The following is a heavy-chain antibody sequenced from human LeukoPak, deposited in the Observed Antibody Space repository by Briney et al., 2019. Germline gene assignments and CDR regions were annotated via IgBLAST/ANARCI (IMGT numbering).Heavy chain of an antibody. J-gene: IGHJ4*02. CDR1: GFTFTRYA. V-gene: IGHV3-23*01. CDR3: SCWDY. Sequence: PGGSLRLSCAASGFTFTRYAMTWVRQAPGKGLEWVSAISGSGGSTYYPDSVKGRFSISRDNSKNSLYLQVSSLRAEDTAVYYCSCWDYWGQGTLVTVSS. CDR2: ISGSGGST.